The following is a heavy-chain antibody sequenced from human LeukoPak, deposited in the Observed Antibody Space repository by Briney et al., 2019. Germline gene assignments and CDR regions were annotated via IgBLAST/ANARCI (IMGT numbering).Heavy chain of an antibody. J-gene: IGHJ4*02. D-gene: IGHD3-10*01. CDR1: GFTFDDYG. CDR3: AREPKVRGAERFFDY. Sequence: GGSLRLSCAASGFTFDDYGMSWVRQAPGKGLEWVSSISSSSSYIYYADSVKGRFTISRDNAKNSLYLQMNSLRAEDTAVYYCAREPKVRGAERFFDYWGQGTLVTVSS. CDR2: ISSSSSYI. V-gene: IGHV3-21*01.